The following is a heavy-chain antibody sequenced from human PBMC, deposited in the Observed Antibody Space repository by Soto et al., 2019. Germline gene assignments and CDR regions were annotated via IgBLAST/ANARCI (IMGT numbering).Heavy chain of an antibody. V-gene: IGHV3-23*01. CDR2: ISHSGSDT. D-gene: IGHD2-8*01. Sequence: GGSLRLSCAASGFAFYYYNMNWVRQAPGRGLEWVSGISHSGSDTYYADSVRGRFTISRDNSKNTLSLQMNSLRAEDTAVYYCAKRWGYCTDGVCHYYFDYWGQGTLVTVSS. J-gene: IGHJ4*02. CDR3: AKRWGYCTDGVCHYYFDY. CDR1: GFAFYYYN.